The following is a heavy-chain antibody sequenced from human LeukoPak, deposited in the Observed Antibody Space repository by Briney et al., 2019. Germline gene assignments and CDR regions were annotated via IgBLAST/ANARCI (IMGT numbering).Heavy chain of an antibody. Sequence: NPSQTLSLTCTVSGGSISSGGYYWSGIRQHPGKGLEWIGHIYYSGSTYYNPSLKSRVTISVDTSKNQFSLKLSSVTAADTAVYYCARDANSGSYYLHGAFDIWGQGTMVTVSS. D-gene: IGHD1-26*01. CDR3: ARDANSGSYYLHGAFDI. J-gene: IGHJ3*02. CDR1: GGSISSGGYY. CDR2: IYYSGST. V-gene: IGHV4-31*03.